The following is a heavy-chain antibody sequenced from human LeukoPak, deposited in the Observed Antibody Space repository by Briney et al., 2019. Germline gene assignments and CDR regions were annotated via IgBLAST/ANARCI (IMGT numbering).Heavy chain of an antibody. Sequence: ASVKVSCKVSGYTLTELSMHWVRQAPGKGLEWMGGFDPEDGETIYAQKFQGRVTMTEGTSTDTAYMELSSLRSEDTAVYYCATPRGSWYGYYFDYWGQGTLVTVSS. V-gene: IGHV1-24*01. CDR3: ATPRGSWYGYYFDY. CDR2: FDPEDGET. CDR1: GYTLTELS. D-gene: IGHD6-13*01. J-gene: IGHJ4*02.